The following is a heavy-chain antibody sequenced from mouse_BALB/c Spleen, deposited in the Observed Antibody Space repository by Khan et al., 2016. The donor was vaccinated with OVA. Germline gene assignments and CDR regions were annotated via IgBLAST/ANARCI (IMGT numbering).Heavy chain of an antibody. CDR2: INTYTGEP. J-gene: IGHJ1*01. V-gene: IGHV9-1*02. Sequence: QIQLVQSGPELKKPGETVKISCKASGYTFTNQGMNWVKQAPGKGLKWMGWINTYTGEPTYADDFKGRFAFSLETSASTSYLQIKHLKNEDMSTYFCARVYWYFDVWGAGTTVTVSS. CDR1: GYTFTNQG. CDR3: ARVYWYFDV.